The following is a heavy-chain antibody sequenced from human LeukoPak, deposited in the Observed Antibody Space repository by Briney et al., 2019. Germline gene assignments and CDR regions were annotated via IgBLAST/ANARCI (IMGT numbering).Heavy chain of an antibody. Sequence: ASVKVSCKASGYTFTSYGISWVRQAPGQGLEWMVWISAYNGNTNYAQKLQGRVTMTTDTSTSTAYLELRRLRSVDTAVYYCARDPTIAVAGPGYWGQGTLVTVSS. CDR2: ISAYNGNT. CDR1: GYTFTSYG. V-gene: IGHV1-18*01. D-gene: IGHD6-19*01. J-gene: IGHJ4*02. CDR3: ARDPTIAVAGPGY.